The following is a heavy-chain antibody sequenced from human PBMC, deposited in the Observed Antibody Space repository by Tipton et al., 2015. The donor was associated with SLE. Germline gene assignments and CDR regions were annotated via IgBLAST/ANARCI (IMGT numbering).Heavy chain of an antibody. CDR2: IYHSGTT. CDR3: ARLGVGCANCWYYFDL. J-gene: IGHJ4*02. CDR1: GYSINNGFY. V-gene: IGHV4-38-2*02. D-gene: IGHD2-21*01. Sequence: TLSLTCTVSGYSINNGFYRGWIRQPPGKGLEWIGIIYHSGTTYYNPSLKSRVTISVDTSKNQFSLKVSSVTAADTAVYYCARLGVGCANCWYYFDLWGQGALVTVSS.